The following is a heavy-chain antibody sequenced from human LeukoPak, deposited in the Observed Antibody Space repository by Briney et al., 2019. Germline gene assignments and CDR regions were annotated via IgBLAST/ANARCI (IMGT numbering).Heavy chain of an antibody. V-gene: IGHV3-72*01. CDR1: GFTFSDHY. CDR3: ARGLNSGYYYDVDGFDF. Sequence: GGSLRLACAASGFTFSDHYMDWVRQAPGKGLEWVGRIRNKATSYTTDYAASVRGRFTISRSDSESSLYLQMNSLKSEDTALYYCARGLNSGYYYDVDGFDFWGQGTMVTVSS. CDR2: IRNKATSYTT. D-gene: IGHD3-22*01. J-gene: IGHJ3*01.